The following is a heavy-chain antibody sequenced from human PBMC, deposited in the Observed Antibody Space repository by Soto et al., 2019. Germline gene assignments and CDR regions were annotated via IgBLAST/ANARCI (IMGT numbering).Heavy chain of an antibody. J-gene: IGHJ4*02. Sequence: EVQLVESGGGLVQPGGSLRLSCAASGVTVSSNYMSWVRQAPGKGLEWVSVIYRGGNTYSADSVKGRFTISRDNSKNTLYLQMNSLRAEDTAVYYCARHGYNYGGGYFDYWGQGTLVTVSS. D-gene: IGHD5-18*01. CDR3: ARHGYNYGGGYFDY. CDR1: GVTVSSNY. V-gene: IGHV3-66*04. CDR2: IYRGGNT.